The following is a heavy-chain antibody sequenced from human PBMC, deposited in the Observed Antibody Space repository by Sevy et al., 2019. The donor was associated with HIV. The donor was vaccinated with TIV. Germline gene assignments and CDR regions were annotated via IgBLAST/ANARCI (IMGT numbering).Heavy chain of an antibody. Sequence: SETLSLTCTVSGGSISSGGYYWSWMRQHPGKGLEWIGYIYYSGSTYYNPSLKSRVTISVDTSKNQFSLKLSSVTAADTAVYYCARGPFYSSSGRLEILDYWGQGTLVTVSS. V-gene: IGHV4-31*03. D-gene: IGHD6-6*01. J-gene: IGHJ4*02. CDR1: GGSISSGGYY. CDR2: IYYSGST. CDR3: ARGPFYSSSGRLEILDY.